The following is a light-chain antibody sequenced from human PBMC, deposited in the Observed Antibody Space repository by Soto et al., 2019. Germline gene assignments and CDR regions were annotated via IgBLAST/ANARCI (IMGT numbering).Light chain of an antibody. CDR1: QSVSSSY. Sequence: EIVLTQSPGTLSLSPGERATLSCRASQSVSSSYLAWYPQKPGQAPSLLIYGASSRATGIPDRFSGSGSGTDFTLTISRLEPEDFAVYYCQQYGSSPMYTFGQGTRLEIK. CDR2: GAS. V-gene: IGKV3-20*01. CDR3: QQYGSSPMYT. J-gene: IGKJ2*01.